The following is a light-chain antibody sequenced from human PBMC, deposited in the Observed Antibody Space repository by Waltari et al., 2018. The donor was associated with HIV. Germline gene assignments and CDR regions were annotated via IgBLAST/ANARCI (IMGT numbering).Light chain of an antibody. J-gene: IGKJ3*01. V-gene: IGKV1-39*01. CDR2: AAS. CDR3: QQTYSKIFT. CDR1: QRISTS. Sequence: DIQMTQSPSSLSASVGDRVTITCRASQRISTSLNWYQQKPGKAPNLLIYAASSLQGGVPSRFSGSGSGTDFTLTISSLQPEDFATYYCQQTYSKIFTFGPGTKVDIK.